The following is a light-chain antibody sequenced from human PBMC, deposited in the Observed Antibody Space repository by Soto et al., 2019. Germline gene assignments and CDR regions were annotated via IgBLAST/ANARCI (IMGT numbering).Light chain of an antibody. CDR1: SSDVGGYNY. J-gene: IGLJ2*01. CDR2: DVS. CDR3: RSYTRSSTLVV. V-gene: IGLV2-14*01. Sequence: QSALTQPASVSGSPGQSITISCTGTSSDVGGYNYVSWYQQHPGKAPKLMIYDVSKRPSGVSNRFSGSKSGNTASLTISGLQAEDEADYYCRSYTRSSTLVVFGGGTQLTVL.